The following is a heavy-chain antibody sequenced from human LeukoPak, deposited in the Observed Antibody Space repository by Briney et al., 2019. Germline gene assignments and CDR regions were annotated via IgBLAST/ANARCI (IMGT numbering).Heavy chain of an antibody. D-gene: IGHD3-16*02. V-gene: IGHV3-33*01. Sequence: GRCLRLSCAASGSTFSTYGMHWVRQAPGNGLEWVALIWSDGSNQYYADSVKGRFTISRDNSKNTLYLQMSSLRAEDTAVYYCATAPERTYRLFYYWGQGTLVTVSS. CDR3: ATAPERTYRLFYY. CDR1: GSTFSTYG. J-gene: IGHJ4*02. CDR2: IWSDGSNQ.